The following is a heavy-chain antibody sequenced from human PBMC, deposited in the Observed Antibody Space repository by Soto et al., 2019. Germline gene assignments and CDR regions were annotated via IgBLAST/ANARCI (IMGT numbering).Heavy chain of an antibody. CDR1: GFTFSSYG. Sequence: QVQLVESGGGVVQPGRSLRLSCAASGFTFSSYGMYWVRQAPGKGLECVAYISHDGGNRYSADSVKGRFTIFRDNSKNTLYLQMNSLGSEDGAVYYCPKDRRDGYFDNWGQGTLVTVSS. J-gene: IGHJ4*02. V-gene: IGHV3-30*18. CDR2: ISHDGGNR. CDR3: PKDRRDGYFDN.